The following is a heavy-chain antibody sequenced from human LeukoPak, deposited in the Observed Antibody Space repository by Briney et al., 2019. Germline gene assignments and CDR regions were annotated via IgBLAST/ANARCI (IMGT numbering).Heavy chain of an antibody. D-gene: IGHD5-18*01. Sequence: PGGSLRLSCAASGFTFNYAWMSWVRQAPGKGLEWVGRIKSKTDGETTDYAAPVKGRFTISRDDSKNTLYLQMNSLKTEDTALNYCTTAPSGYAYMNGWHLDYWGQGALVTVSS. CDR2: IKSKTDGETT. CDR1: GFTFNYAW. CDR3: TTAPSGYAYMNGWHLDY. J-gene: IGHJ4*02. V-gene: IGHV3-15*01.